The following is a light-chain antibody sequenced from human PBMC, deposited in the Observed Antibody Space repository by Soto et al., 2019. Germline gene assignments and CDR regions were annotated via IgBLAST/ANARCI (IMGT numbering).Light chain of an antibody. CDR1: QSVSSN. CDR3: HQYNTWPRGT. Sequence: EIVMTQSPATLSVSPGERATLSCRASQSVSSNLAWYQQKPGQAPRLLIYGASTRATGIPARFSGSGSGTEFTLTISSLQSEDFAVYSCHQYNTWPRGTFGQGTKVEIK. CDR2: GAS. V-gene: IGKV3-15*01. J-gene: IGKJ1*01.